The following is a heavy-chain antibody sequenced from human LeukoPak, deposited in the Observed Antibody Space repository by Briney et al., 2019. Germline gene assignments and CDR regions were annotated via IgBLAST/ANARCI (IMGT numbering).Heavy chain of an antibody. J-gene: IGHJ5*02. CDR3: ARCMVLRQGWCNWFDR. D-gene: IGHD2-8*01. Sequence: PGGSLRLSCAASGFALNSYAMSWVRQAPGQGLEWVSSISISGVSTYYADSVKGRFTISRDNSENTLHLQMNSLRVEDTAIYFCARCMVLRQGWCNWFDRWGQGTLVTVSS. V-gene: IGHV3-23*01. CDR1: GFALNSYA. CDR2: ISISGVST.